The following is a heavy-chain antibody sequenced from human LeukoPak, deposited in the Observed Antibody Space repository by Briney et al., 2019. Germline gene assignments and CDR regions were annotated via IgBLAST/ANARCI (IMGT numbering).Heavy chain of an antibody. CDR2: IYYSGST. CDR3: VRRAPIVGATGLYYYYYGMDV. J-gene: IGHJ6*02. V-gene: IGHV4-59*08. CDR1: GGSISSYY. D-gene: IGHD1-26*01. Sequence: PSETLSLTCTVSGGSISSYYWSWIRQPPGKGLEWIGYIYYSGSTNYNPSLKSRVTISVDTSKNQFSLKLSSVTAADTAVYYCVRRAPIVGATGLYYYYYGMDVWGQGTTVTVSS.